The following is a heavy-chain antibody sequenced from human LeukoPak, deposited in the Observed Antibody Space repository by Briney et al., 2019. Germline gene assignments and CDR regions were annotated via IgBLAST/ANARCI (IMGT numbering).Heavy chain of an antibody. V-gene: IGHV3-30*04. Sequence: GGSLRLSCAASGFTFSSYAIHWVRQAPGKGLEWVAVISFDGSNKYYADSVKGRFTISRDNSKNTLYPQMNSLRAEDTAVYYCAELGITMIGGVWGKGTTVTISS. J-gene: IGHJ6*04. CDR3: AELGITMIGGV. CDR2: ISFDGSNK. D-gene: IGHD3-10*02. CDR1: GFTFSSYA.